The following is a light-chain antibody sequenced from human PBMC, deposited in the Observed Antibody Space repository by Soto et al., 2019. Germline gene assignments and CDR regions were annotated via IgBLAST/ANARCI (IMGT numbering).Light chain of an antibody. CDR1: QSGSSSY. Sequence: VLTQSPGTLSLSPGERATLSCGARQSGSSSYLAWYQQKPGQAPRLLIYGASSRATGIPDRFSGSGSWTDLTLTISRLEAEDFAVYYCQQYGSSPPMTFGQGTKGEIK. CDR3: QQYGSSPPMT. V-gene: IGKV3-20*01. J-gene: IGKJ1*01. CDR2: GAS.